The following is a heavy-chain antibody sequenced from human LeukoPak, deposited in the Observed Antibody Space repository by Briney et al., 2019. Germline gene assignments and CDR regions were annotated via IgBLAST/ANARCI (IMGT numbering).Heavy chain of an antibody. CDR2: IYKTGET. D-gene: IGHD2-15*01. CDR3: AREVVVAHYYYYGMDV. Sequence: GSLRLSCVASGFTLSSYDMHWVRQSTGESLEWVSIIYKTGETYYPDSVKGRFTISRESAKNSLYLQMNSLGAGDTAVYYCAREVVVAHYYYYGMDVWGQGTTVTVSS. CDR1: GFTLSSYD. J-gene: IGHJ6*02. V-gene: IGHV3-13*01.